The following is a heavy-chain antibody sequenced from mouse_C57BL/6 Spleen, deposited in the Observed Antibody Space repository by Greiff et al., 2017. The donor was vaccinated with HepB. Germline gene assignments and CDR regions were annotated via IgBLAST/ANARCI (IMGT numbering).Heavy chain of an antibody. CDR3: TRSETAQAAWFAY. V-gene: IGHV1-5*01. J-gene: IGHJ3*01. CDR1: GYTFTSYW. CDR2: IYPGNSDT. D-gene: IGHD3-2*02. Sequence: EVQLQQSGTVLARPGASVKMSCKTSGYTFTSYWMHWVKQRPGQGLEWIGAIYPGNSDTSYNQKFKGKAKLTAVTSASTAYMELSSLTNEDSAVYYCTRSETAQAAWFAYWGQGTLVTVSA.